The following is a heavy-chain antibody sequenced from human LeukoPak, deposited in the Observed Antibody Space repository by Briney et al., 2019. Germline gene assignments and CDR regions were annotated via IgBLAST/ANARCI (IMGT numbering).Heavy chain of an antibody. CDR1: GFTFSSYE. J-gene: IGHJ4*02. V-gene: IGHV3-48*03. CDR3: ARDFSIFTY. CDR2: ITTSGSTI. D-gene: IGHD2-21*01. Sequence: GGSLRLSCAASGFTFSSYELNWVRQAPGKGLEWVSYITTSGSTIYYADSVKGRFTISRDNAKNSLYLQMNSLRAEDTAVYYCARDFSIFTYWGQGTLVTVSS.